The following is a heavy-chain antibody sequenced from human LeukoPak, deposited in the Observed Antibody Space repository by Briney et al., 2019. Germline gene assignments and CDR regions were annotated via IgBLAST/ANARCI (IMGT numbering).Heavy chain of an antibody. J-gene: IGHJ4*02. Sequence: GGSLRLSCAASGXTFRDYWLSWIRQTPGKGREWVSYISSSGDHTNYADSVRGRFTISRDNAKNSLYLQMNSLRAEDTAVYYCARCQYNSSPGFWGQGTLVTVSS. CDR3: ARCQYNSSPGF. CDR1: GXTFRDYW. D-gene: IGHD6-13*01. CDR2: ISSSGDHT. V-gene: IGHV3-11*03.